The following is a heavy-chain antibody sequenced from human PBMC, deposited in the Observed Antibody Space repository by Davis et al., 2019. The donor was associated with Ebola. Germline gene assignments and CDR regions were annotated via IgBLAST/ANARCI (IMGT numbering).Heavy chain of an antibody. J-gene: IGHJ4*02. V-gene: IGHV1-18*01. CDR2: INPNSGGT. Sequence: ASVKVSCKAVGDTLTSYAMTWVRQAPGQGLEWMGRINPNSGGTNYAQKLQGRVTMTTDTSTSTAYMELRSLRSDDTAVYYCARAQFPTTSDHWGQGTLVTVSS. CDR1: GDTLTSYA. D-gene: IGHD1-1*01. CDR3: ARAQFPTTSDH.